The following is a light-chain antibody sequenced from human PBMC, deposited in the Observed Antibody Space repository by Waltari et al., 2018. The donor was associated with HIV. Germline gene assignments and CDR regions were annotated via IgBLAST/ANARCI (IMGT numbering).Light chain of an antibody. CDR3: QSCYNTYRV. CDR2: EDN. CDR1: RGSIGRDY. J-gene: IGLJ3*02. V-gene: IGLV6-57*03. Sequence: NFMLTQPHSVSESPGKTVTISCTRSRGSIGRDYVHWYQHRPGSAPSLVIYEDNQRPYGVPGRFSGSIDTSSNSASLTISGLEPEDEAYYYCQSCYNTYRVFGGGTKLTVL.